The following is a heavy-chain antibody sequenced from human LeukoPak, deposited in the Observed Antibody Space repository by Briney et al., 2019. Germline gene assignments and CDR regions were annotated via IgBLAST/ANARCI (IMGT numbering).Heavy chain of an antibody. CDR3: ARHSGSSSSGADY. D-gene: IGHD6-6*01. Sequence: GESLKISCKGFGYSFTDYWIDWVRQMPGKGLEWMGIIYPGDSDTRYSPSFQGQVTISADKSISTAYLQWSSLKASDPAMYYCARHSGSSSSGADYWGQGTLVTVSS. J-gene: IGHJ4*02. CDR2: IYPGDSDT. V-gene: IGHV5-51*01. CDR1: GYSFTDYW.